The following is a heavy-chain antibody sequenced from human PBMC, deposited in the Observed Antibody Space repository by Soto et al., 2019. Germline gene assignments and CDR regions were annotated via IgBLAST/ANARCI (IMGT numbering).Heavy chain of an antibody. Sequence: GESLKISCQGSGYSCTSYWIGWVRQMPGKGLEWMGIIYPGDSDTRYSPSFQGQVTTSADKSISTAYLQRSSLKASDTAMYFCAREGYDFWRNRPYGMDVSCQGTTVTVS. D-gene: IGHD3-3*01. CDR1: GYSCTSYW. J-gene: IGHJ6*02. CDR3: AREGYDFWRNRPYGMDV. V-gene: IGHV5-51*01. CDR2: IYPGDSDT.